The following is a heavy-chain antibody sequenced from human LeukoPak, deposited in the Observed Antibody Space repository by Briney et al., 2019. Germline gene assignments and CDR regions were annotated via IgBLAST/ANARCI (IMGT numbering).Heavy chain of an antibody. CDR2: FDPEDGET. J-gene: IGHJ4*02. CDR1: GYTLTELS. CDR3: ATWPDADYYGSGSFDY. D-gene: IGHD3-10*01. V-gene: IGHV1-24*01. Sequence: ASVKVSCKVSGYTLTELSMHWVRQAPGKGLEWMGGFDPEDGETIYAQKFQGRVTMTEDTSTDTAYMELSSLRSEDTAVYYCATWPDADYYGSGSFDYWGQGTLVTVSS.